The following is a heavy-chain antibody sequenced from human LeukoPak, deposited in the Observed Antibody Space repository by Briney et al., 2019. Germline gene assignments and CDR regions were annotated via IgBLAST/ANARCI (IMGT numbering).Heavy chain of an antibody. J-gene: IGHJ3*02. CDR2: IYYSGNT. Sequence: SETLSLTCTVSGGSISSYYWSWIRQPPGKGLEWIGYIYYSGNTNYNPSLKSRVSISVDTSKNQFSLRLTSVTAADTAVYYCARNLWFGESSDAFYIWGQGTMVTVSS. CDR1: GGSISSYY. D-gene: IGHD3-10*01. V-gene: IGHV4-59*01. CDR3: ARNLWFGESSDAFYI.